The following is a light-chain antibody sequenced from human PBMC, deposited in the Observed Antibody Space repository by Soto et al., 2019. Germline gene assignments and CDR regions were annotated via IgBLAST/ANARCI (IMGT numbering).Light chain of an antibody. Sequence: QSVLIQPPSASRTPGQRVTISCSGSGSSIGTNTVNWYRQLPGTAPKLLIYGNNQRPSGVPDRFSGSKSGTSASLAISGLQSEDEAEYYCAAWDGSLNNVLFGGGTKLTVL. V-gene: IGLV1-44*01. CDR1: GSSIGTNT. J-gene: IGLJ2*01. CDR2: GNN. CDR3: AAWDGSLNNVL.